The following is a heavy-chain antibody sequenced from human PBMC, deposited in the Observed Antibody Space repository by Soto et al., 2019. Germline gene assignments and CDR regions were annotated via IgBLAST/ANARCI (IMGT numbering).Heavy chain of an antibody. J-gene: IGHJ4*01. Sequence: QVQLQESGPGLVQPSQTLSLTCTVSGGSISSGGYYWSWIRQHPGTGLEWIGHISYSGSTYYNTSLKRRVTISVATSRTQFSLRVNSVTAAATAVYDCERGVRHWGHGTLVTVSS. CDR3: ERGVRH. CDR1: GGSISSGGYY. V-gene: IGHV4-31*03. CDR2: ISYSGST.